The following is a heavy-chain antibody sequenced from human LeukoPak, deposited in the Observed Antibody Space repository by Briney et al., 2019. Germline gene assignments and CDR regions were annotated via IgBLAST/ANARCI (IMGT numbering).Heavy chain of an antibody. J-gene: IGHJ4*02. CDR2: TSGSGGST. CDR3: AKDPTMIVVATFDY. Sequence: PGGSLRLSCAASGFTFSSYAMSWVRQAPGKGLEWVSATSGSGGSTYYADSVKGRFTISRDNSKNTLHLQMNSLRAEDTAVYYCAKDPTMIVVATFDYWGQGTLVTVSS. D-gene: IGHD3-22*01. CDR1: GFTFSSYA. V-gene: IGHV3-23*01.